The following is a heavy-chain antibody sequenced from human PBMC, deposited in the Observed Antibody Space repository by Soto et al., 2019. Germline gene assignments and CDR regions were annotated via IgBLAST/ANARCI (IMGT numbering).Heavy chain of an antibody. J-gene: IGHJ6*02. CDR1: GGSISSSSYY. Sequence: SETLSLTCTVSGGSISSSSYYWGWIRQPPGKGLECIGSIYYSGSTYYNPSLKSRVTISVDTSKNQFPLKLSSVTAADTAVYYCARRRSSWSYYYYGMDVWGQGTTVTVSS. CDR3: ARRRSSWSYYYYGMDV. D-gene: IGHD6-13*01. CDR2: IYYSGST. V-gene: IGHV4-39*01.